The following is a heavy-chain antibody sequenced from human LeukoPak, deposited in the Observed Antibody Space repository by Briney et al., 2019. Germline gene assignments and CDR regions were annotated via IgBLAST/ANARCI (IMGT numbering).Heavy chain of an antibody. CDR2: INSDGSWT. CDR3: VSFYETY. J-gene: IGHJ4*02. CDR1: GFIVSSNY. D-gene: IGHD2/OR15-2a*01. Sequence: GGSLRLSCVASGFIVSSNYMNWVRQAPGKGLVWVSHINSDGSWTSYADSVKGRFTISKDNAKNTVYLQMNSLRAEDTAVYYCVSFYETYWGRGTLVTVSS. V-gene: IGHV3-74*01.